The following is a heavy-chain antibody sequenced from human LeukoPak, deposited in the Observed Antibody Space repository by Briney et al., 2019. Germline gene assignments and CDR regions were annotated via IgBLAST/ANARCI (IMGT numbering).Heavy chain of an antibody. D-gene: IGHD2-21*02. CDR2: ISGSGGST. Sequence: GASLRLSCAASGFTFSSYAMSWVRQAPGKGLEWVSAISGSGGSTYYADSVKGRFTISRDNSKNTLYLQMNSLRAEDTAVYYCAKVARVVVTAISYFDYWGQGTLVTVSS. CDR1: GFTFSSYA. V-gene: IGHV3-23*01. CDR3: AKVARVVVTAISYFDY. J-gene: IGHJ4*02.